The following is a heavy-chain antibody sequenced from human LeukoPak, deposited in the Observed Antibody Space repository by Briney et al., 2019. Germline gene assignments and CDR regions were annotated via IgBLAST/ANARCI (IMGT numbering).Heavy chain of an antibody. CDR3: ARSGIAFAGVTSFGH. J-gene: IGHJ4*02. CDR2: IKQDGSEK. CDR1: GFTFSRYA. V-gene: IGHV3-7*01. Sequence: GGSLRLSCAGSGFTFSRYAMSWVRQAPGKGLEWVATIKQDGSEKYYVGSVKGRFTISRDNAKNSLYLQMNSLRAEDTAVYYCARSGIAFAGVTSFGHWGQGTLVTVSS. D-gene: IGHD3-16*01.